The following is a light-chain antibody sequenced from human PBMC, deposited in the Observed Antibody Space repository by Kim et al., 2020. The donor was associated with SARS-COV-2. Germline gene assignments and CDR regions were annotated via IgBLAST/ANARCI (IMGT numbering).Light chain of an antibody. V-gene: IGKV1-6*01. Sequence: SASVEDKIKITCRASDDIRRDISWYQQKPGKAPRLLVYATSDVQSGIPAMFSGSFSGTDFTLTVTSLQPEYFATYYCLQDYDYPYTFGQGPKLEI. J-gene: IGKJ2*01. CDR2: ATS. CDR3: LQDYDYPYT. CDR1: DDIRRD.